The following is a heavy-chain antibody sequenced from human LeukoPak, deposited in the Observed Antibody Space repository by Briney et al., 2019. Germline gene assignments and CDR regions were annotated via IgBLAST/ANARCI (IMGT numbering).Heavy chain of an antibody. Sequence: SETLSLTCTVSGGSISDYYWSWIRQPPGKRLEWIGYIHSSGSTKYNPSLKSRVTISLDTSKNHFSLKLTSVTAADTAVYYCARPPSGSDDAFDIWGQGTMVTVSS. V-gene: IGHV4-4*08. CDR3: ARPPSGSDDAFDI. J-gene: IGHJ3*02. D-gene: IGHD7-27*01. CDR1: GGSISDYY. CDR2: IHSSGST.